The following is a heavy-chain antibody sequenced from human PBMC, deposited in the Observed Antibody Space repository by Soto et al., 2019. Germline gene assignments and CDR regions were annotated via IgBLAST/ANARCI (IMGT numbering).Heavy chain of an antibody. V-gene: IGHV4-4*02. J-gene: IGHJ4*02. CDR3: ARAAVAGTRFDY. Sequence: QVQLQESGPGLVKPSGTLSLTCAVSGGSISSSNWWSWVRQPPGKGLEWIGETYHSGSTNYNPSLTRRVTITVEKAKNKFSLKLSSVTAADTAVYYCARAAVAGTRFDYWGQGTLVTVSS. CDR2: TYHSGST. CDR1: GGSISSSNW. D-gene: IGHD6-19*01.